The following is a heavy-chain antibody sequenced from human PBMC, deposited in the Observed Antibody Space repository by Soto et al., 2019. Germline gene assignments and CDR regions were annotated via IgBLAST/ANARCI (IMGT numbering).Heavy chain of an antibody. CDR2: ISYDGSNK. Sequence: SLRLSCAASGFPFSSYGMHWVRQAPGKGLEWVAVISYDGSNKYYADSVKGRFTISRDNSKNTLYLQMNSLRAEDTAVYYCAKEKLATYYYYYGMDVWGQGTTVTVSS. D-gene: IGHD2-15*01. V-gene: IGHV3-30*18. J-gene: IGHJ6*02. CDR3: AKEKLATYYYYYGMDV. CDR1: GFPFSSYG.